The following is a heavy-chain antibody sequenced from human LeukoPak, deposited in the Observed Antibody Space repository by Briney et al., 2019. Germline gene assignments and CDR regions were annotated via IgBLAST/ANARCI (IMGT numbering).Heavy chain of an antibody. V-gene: IGHV4-39*01. CDR2: IYYTGST. CDR1: GGSISSSRYY. J-gene: IGHJ4*02. CDR3: VVWLGELLHFDY. Sequence: SETLSLTCSVSGGSISSSRYYWGWIRQPPGKGLEWIGSIYYTGSTYHNPSLKSRVTISVDTSKNQFSLKLSSVTAADTAVYYCVVWLGELLHFDYWGQGTLVTVSP. D-gene: IGHD3-10*01.